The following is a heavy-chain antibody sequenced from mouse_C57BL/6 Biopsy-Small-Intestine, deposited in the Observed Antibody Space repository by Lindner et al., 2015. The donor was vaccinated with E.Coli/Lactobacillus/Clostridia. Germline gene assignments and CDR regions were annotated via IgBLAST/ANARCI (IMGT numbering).Heavy chain of an antibody. CDR3: ARDYSFSIADRPLGAFDI. D-gene: IGHD1-1*01. V-gene: IGHV1-79*01. CDR1: GYTFTYNG. CDR2: ISTYNGNT. Sequence: SVKVSCKASGYTFTYNGINWVRQAPGQGLEWMGWISTYNGNTYYAQKFQGRVTLTTDTSTSTAYMELRSLRSDDTAVYYCARDYSFSIADRPLGAFDIWGQGTMVTVSS. J-gene: IGHJ3*01.